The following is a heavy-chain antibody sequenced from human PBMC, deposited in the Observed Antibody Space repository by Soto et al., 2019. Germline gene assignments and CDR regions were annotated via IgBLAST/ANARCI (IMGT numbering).Heavy chain of an antibody. V-gene: IGHV4-34*01. Sequence: SETLSLTCAVYGGSFSGYSWTWIRQPPGTGLEWIGEINHSGSTNYNPSLKSRVTISVDTSKNQFSLKLTSVTAADTALYFFARDKIPGLFDYWGQGTLVTVSS. CDR3: ARDKIPGLFDY. CDR1: GGSFSGYS. J-gene: IGHJ4*02. D-gene: IGHD2-21*01. CDR2: INHSGST.